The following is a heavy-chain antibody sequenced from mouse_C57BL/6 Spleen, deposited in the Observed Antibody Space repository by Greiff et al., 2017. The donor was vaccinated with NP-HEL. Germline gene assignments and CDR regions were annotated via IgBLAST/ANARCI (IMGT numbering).Heavy chain of an antibody. V-gene: IGHV1-50*01. J-gene: IGHJ1*03. Sequence: QVQLQQPGAELVKPGASVKLSCKASGYTFTSYWMQWVKQRPGQGLEWIGEIDPSGSYTKYNQKFKGKATLTVDTSSSTAYMQLSSLTSEDSAVYYCARYLHYYGNSYWYFDVWGTGTMVTVSS. CDR3: ARYLHYYGNSYWYFDV. CDR1: GYTFTSYW. D-gene: IGHD1-1*01. CDR2: IDPSGSYT.